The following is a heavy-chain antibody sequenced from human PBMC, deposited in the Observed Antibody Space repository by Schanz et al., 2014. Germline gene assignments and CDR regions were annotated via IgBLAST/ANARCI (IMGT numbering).Heavy chain of an antibody. D-gene: IGHD3-9*01. J-gene: IGHJ6*02. CDR1: GYTFNNHG. CDR3: AKVDRTRYYAMDV. Sequence: QVQLVQSAPEVKKPGASVKVSCKASGYTFNNHGISWVRQAPGQGLEWMGLINPSVGNTNYAQKFRGRVTMTTDTSTSTAYMELRNVRYDDTAMYYCAKVDRTRYYAMDVWGQGTTVTVSS. V-gene: IGHV1-18*01. CDR2: INPSVGNT.